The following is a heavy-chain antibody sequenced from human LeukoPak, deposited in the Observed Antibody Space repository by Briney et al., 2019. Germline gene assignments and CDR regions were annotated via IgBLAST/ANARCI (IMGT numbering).Heavy chain of an antibody. Sequence: PGGSLRLSCAASGFTVSSNYMSWVRQAPGKGLEWASVIYSGGSTYYADSVKGRFTISRDNSKNTLYLQMNSLRAEDTAVYYCARIGWDDYGDYGDYWGQGTLVTVSS. CDR1: GFTVSSNY. V-gene: IGHV3-53*01. CDR3: ARIGWDDYGDYGDY. CDR2: IYSGGST. D-gene: IGHD4-17*01. J-gene: IGHJ4*02.